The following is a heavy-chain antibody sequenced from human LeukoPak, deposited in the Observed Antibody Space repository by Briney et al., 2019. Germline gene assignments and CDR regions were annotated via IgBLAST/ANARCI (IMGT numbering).Heavy chain of an antibody. V-gene: IGHV3-7*03. CDR3: TRENYVPDS. Sequence: RSGGSLRLSCAASGFTFSSYWMSWVRQTPGKGLEWVASISNGGYATYYVDSVRGRFTISRDDAKNSLFLQMNGLGADDTAVYYCTRENYVPDSWGQGTLVTVSS. CDR1: GFTFSSYW. J-gene: IGHJ4*02. CDR2: ISNGGYAT. D-gene: IGHD3-10*02.